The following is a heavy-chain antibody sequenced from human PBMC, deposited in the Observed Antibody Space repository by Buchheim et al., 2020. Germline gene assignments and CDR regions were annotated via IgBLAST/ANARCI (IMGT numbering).Heavy chain of an antibody. D-gene: IGHD6-19*01. Sequence: EVQLVESGGGLVQPGGSLRLSCAASGFTFSSYEMNWVRQAPGKGLEWVSYISSSGSTIYYADSVKGRFTISRDNAKNSLYLQMNSLRAEDTAVYYCARDGSSGWYAPSLYFDYWGQGTL. CDR1: GFTFSSYE. V-gene: IGHV3-48*03. CDR2: ISSSGSTI. J-gene: IGHJ4*02. CDR3: ARDGSSGWYAPSLYFDY.